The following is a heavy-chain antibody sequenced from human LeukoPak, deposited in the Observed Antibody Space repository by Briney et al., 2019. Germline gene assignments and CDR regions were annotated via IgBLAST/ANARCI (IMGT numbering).Heavy chain of an antibody. CDR1: GGSFSGYY. J-gene: IGHJ5*02. Sequence: SETLSLTCAVYGGSFSGYYWSWIRQPPGKGLEWIGEINHSGSTNYNPSLKSRVTISVDTSKNQFSLKLSSVTAADTAVYYCARRRLQYKNWFDPWGQGTLVTVSS. D-gene: IGHD1-1*01. CDR3: ARRRLQYKNWFDP. V-gene: IGHV4-34*01. CDR2: INHSGST.